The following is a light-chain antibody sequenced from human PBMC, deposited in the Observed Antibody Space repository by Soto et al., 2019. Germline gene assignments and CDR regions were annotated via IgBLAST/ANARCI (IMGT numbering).Light chain of an antibody. Sequence: IQMTQSPSTLSASVGDRVTITCRASQTISNWLAWYQQKPGKAPKLLIYKASTLESGVPSRFSGSGSGTDFTLTISSLEPEDFAVYYCQQRSNWPITFGQGTRLEIK. CDR2: KAS. J-gene: IGKJ5*01. CDR3: QQRSNWPIT. CDR1: QTISNW. V-gene: IGKV1-5*03.